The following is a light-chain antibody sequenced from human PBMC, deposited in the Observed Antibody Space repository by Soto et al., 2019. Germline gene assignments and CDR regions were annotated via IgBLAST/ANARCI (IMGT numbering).Light chain of an antibody. CDR1: QSISSW. J-gene: IGKJ1*01. CDR3: QQYNSYSLT. CDR2: DAS. V-gene: IGKV1-5*01. Sequence: DIQMTQSPSTLSASVGDRVTITCRASQSISSWLAWYQQKPGKAPKLLIYDASSLESGVPSRFRGSGSGTEFTLTISSLHPYDFSTYYCQQYNSYSLTFGQGTKVDIK.